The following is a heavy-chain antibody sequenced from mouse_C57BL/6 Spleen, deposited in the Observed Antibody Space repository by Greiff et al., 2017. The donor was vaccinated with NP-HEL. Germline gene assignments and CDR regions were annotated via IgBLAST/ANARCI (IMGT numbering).Heavy chain of an antibody. CDR3: AREFPYYYGSTYEYFDV. CDR1: GFTFSNYA. D-gene: IGHD1-1*01. CDR2: ISDGGSYT. V-gene: IGHV5-4*01. J-gene: IGHJ1*03. Sequence: EVQLVESGGGLVKPGGSLKLSCAASGFTFSNYAMSWVRQTPEKRLEWVATISDGGSYTYYPDNVKGRFTISRDNAKNNLYLQMSHLKSEDTSMYYCAREFPYYYGSTYEYFDVWGTGTTVTVSS.